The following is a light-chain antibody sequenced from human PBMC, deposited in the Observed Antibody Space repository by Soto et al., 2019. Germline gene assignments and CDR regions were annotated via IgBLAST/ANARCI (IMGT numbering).Light chain of an antibody. CDR1: QSVSGSY. Sequence: EIVLTQSPGTLSLSPGERATLSCRASQSVSGSYLAWYQQKPGQAPRLLIYGASSRATGIPDRFSGSGSGTDFTLTVSRLEPEDFAVYYCQQYGSSLTTFGQGTKVDIK. CDR3: QQYGSSLTT. CDR2: GAS. J-gene: IGKJ1*01. V-gene: IGKV3-20*01.